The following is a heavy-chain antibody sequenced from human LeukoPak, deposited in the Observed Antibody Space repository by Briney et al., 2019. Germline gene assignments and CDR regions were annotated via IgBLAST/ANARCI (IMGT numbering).Heavy chain of an antibody. CDR3: ARGAAGYSYG. V-gene: IGHV4-59*01. CDR1: GGSISSYY. Sequence: SETLSLTCTVSGGSISSYYWSWIRQPPGKGLEWIGHIYYSGSTNYNPSLKSRVTISIDTSKNQFSLRLSSVTVADTAVYYCARGAAGYSYGWGQGTLVTVSS. J-gene: IGHJ4*02. CDR2: IYYSGST. D-gene: IGHD5-18*01.